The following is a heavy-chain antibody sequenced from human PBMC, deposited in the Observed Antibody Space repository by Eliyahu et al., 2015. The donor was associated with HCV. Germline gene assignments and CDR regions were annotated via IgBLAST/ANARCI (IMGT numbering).Heavy chain of an antibody. CDR1: GFTFSRYN. J-gene: IGHJ4*02. CDR3: ARDTSQYEYGDYALDY. D-gene: IGHD4-17*01. CDR2: ISRKSTYI. Sequence: GLVKPGGSLRLSCVASGFTFSRYNMKWVRQAPGKGLEWVSSISRKSTYISYAESVKGRFTTSRDNARNSLFLQMNSLRAEDTAVYYCARDTSQYEYGDYALDYWGQGILVTVSS. V-gene: IGHV3-21*01.